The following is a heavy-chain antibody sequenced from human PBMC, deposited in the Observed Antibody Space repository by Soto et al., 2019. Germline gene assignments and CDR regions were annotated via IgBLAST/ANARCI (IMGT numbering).Heavy chain of an antibody. Sequence: GGSLRLSCAASGFTFSSYGMHWVRQAPGKGLEWVAVIWYDGSNKYYADSVKGRFTISRDNSKNTLYLQMNSQRAEDTAVYYCARDYYDSSGYPSFDYWGQGPLVTVSS. D-gene: IGHD3-22*01. CDR3: ARDYYDSSGYPSFDY. V-gene: IGHV3-33*01. CDR2: IWYDGSNK. J-gene: IGHJ4*02. CDR1: GFTFSSYG.